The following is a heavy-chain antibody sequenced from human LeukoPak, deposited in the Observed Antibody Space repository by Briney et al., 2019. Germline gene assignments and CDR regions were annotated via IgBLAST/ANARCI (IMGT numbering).Heavy chain of an antibody. CDR2: IIPIFGTA. Sequence: SVKVSCKASGGTFSSYAISWVRQAPGQGLEWMGGIIPIFGTANYAQKFQGRVTITADESTSTAYMELSSLRSEDTAVYYGARAIPNSNPTRGSYYYYGMDVWGQGTTVTVSS. V-gene: IGHV1-69*13. CDR1: GGTFSSYA. CDR3: ARAIPNSNPTRGSYYYYGMDV. D-gene: IGHD4-11*01. J-gene: IGHJ6*02.